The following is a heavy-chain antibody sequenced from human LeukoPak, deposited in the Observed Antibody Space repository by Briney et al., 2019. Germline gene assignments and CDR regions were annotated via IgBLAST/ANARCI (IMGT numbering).Heavy chain of an antibody. CDR3: ARRNYCSSTSCNARVSWFDP. CDR1: GGSISSYY. J-gene: IGHJ5*02. CDR2: IYTSGST. Sequence: SSETLSLTCTASGGSISSYYWSWIRQPPGKGLEWIGYIYTSGSTNYNPSLKSRVTISVDTSKNQFSLKLSSVTAADTAVYYCARRNYCSSTSCNARVSWFDPWGQGTLVTVSS. V-gene: IGHV4-4*09. D-gene: IGHD2-2*01.